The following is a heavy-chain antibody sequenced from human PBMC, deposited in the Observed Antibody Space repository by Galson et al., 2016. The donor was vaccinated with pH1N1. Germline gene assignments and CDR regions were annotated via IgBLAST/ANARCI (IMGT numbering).Heavy chain of an antibody. V-gene: IGHV3-74*01. CDR3: ARNWWGIDY. J-gene: IGHJ4*02. D-gene: IGHD2-15*01. CDR2: IDNDGRGT. CDR1: GFTFTSYA. Sequence: SLRPSCAASGFTFTSYAMHWVRQAPGKGLVWVARIDNDGRGTSHADSVRGRFAISRDNAENMLYLQMNSLRTDDTAVYYCARNWWGIDYWGQGALVTVSS.